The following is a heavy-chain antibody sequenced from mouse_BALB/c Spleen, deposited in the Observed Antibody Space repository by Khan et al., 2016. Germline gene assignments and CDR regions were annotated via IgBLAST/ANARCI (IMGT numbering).Heavy chain of an antibody. CDR1: GFSLTTYG. CDR2: IWAGGST. CDR3: ARILHGSSPYYAMDY. D-gene: IGHD1-1*01. V-gene: IGHV2-9*02. Sequence: QVQLKESGPGLVAPSQSLSITCAVSGFSLTTYGVHWVHQPPGKGLEWLGVIWAGGSTNYNSALMSRLIINKDNSKSQVFLKMNSLQTDDTAMYYCARILHGSSPYYAMDYWGQGTSVTVSS. J-gene: IGHJ4*01.